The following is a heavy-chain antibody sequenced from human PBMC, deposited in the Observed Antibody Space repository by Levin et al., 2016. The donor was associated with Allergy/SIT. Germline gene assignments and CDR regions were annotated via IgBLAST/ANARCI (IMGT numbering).Heavy chain of an antibody. CDR1: GGSISRGSDY. CDR3: ARVAMAYCGGDCYESEGY. D-gene: IGHD2-21*02. Sequence: SETLSLTCIVSGGSISRGSDYWGLDPPGPREGLEWIGSIYSGGSIYYNPSLKSRVTISLDTSKNQFSLKMNSVTAADTAVYYCARVAMAYCGGDCYESEGYWGQGTLVTVSS. J-gene: IGHJ4*02. V-gene: IGHV4-39*01. CDR2: IYSGGSI.